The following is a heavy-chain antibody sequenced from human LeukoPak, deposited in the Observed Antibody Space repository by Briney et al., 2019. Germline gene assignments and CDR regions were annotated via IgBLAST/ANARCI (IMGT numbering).Heavy chain of an antibody. CDR1: GGSFSAYY. CDR2: INESGGT. CDR3: ARVSRFRDATWFDP. J-gene: IGHJ5*02. V-gene: IGHV4-34*01. D-gene: IGHD5/OR15-5a*01. Sequence: SETLSLTCVVYGGSFSAYYWSWIRQPPGKGLEWIGEINESGGTKYNPSLKSRGTISVDTSKKQFSLKLSSVTAADTAVYYCARVSRFRDATWFDPWGQGTLVTVSS.